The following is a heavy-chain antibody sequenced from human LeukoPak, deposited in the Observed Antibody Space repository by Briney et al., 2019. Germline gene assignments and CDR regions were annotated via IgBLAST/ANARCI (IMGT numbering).Heavy chain of an antibody. CDR1: GYTFTSYY. Sequence: ASVKVSCKASGYTFTSYYMHWVRQAPGQGLEWMGIINPSGGSTSYAQKFQGRVTMTRDTSTSTVYMELSSLRSEDTAVYYCARELHYVDFWSGYSPNWYFDLWGRGTLVTVSS. CDR2: INPSGGST. J-gene: IGHJ2*01. D-gene: IGHD3-3*01. CDR3: ARELHYVDFWSGYSPNWYFDL. V-gene: IGHV1-46*01.